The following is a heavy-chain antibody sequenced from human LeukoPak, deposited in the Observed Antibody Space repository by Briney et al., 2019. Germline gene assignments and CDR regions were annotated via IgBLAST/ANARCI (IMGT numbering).Heavy chain of an antibody. D-gene: IGHD4-17*01. CDR1: GYSFVLYG. V-gene: IGHV1-18*03. Sequence: ASVKVSCKASGYSFVLYGISWVRQAPGKGPEWMGWISGSTGDTNYAQKFQGGVTMTADTSSSTAYMELRSLRLDDMAVYYCARDENYGIFFNVDYWGQGTLVTVSS. CDR3: ARDENYGIFFNVDY. J-gene: IGHJ4*02. CDR2: ISGSTGDT.